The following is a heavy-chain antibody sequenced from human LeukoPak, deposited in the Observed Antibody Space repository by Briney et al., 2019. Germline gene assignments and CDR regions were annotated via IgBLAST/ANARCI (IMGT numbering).Heavy chain of an antibody. J-gene: IGHJ4*02. CDR3: ARSLDVVVVPAAMGY. CDR2: IIPIFGTA. Sequence: SVKVSCKASGGTFSSYAISWVRQAPGQGLEWMGGIIPIFGTANYAQKFQGRVTITTDESTSTAYMELSSLRSEDTAVYYCARSLDVVVVPAAMGYWGQGTLVTVSS. V-gene: IGHV1-69*05. D-gene: IGHD2-2*03. CDR1: GGTFSSYA.